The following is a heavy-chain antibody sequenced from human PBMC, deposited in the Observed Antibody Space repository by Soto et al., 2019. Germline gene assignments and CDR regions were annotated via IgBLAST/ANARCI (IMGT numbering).Heavy chain of an antibody. CDR1: GYTFTRYY. J-gene: IGHJ4*02. CDR3: ARVGPVHWTKTVLFDY. V-gene: IGHV1-46*01. Sequence: QVQLWHAGAEVKKPGASVTVSCKASGYTFTRYYMQWVRQAPGQGLEWMGIINPSAGTTSSPQKFQGRVTMTRDTSPNTVYMELSSLRSEDTAVYYCARVGPVHWTKTVLFDYWGQGTLVTVSS. CDR2: INPSAGTT. D-gene: IGHD1-1*01.